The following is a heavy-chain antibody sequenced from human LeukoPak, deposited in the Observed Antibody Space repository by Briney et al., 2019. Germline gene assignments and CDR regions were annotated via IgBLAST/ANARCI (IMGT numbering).Heavy chain of an antibody. D-gene: IGHD3-22*01. V-gene: IGHV5-51*01. J-gene: IGHJ3*02. CDR1: GYSFTSYW. Sequence: GESLKISCKGSGYSFTSYWIGWVRQMPGKGLEWMGIIYPGDSDTRYSPSFQGQVTISADKSISTAYLQWSSLKASDTATYYCARHLHYDIVKDAFDIWGQGTMVTVSS. CDR3: ARHLHYDIVKDAFDI. CDR2: IYPGDSDT.